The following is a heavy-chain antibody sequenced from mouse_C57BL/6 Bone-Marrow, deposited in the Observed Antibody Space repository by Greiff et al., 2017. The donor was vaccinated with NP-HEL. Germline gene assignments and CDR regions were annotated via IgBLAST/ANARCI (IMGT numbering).Heavy chain of an antibody. V-gene: IGHV14-4*01. Sequence: EVQLVESGAELVRPGASVKLSCTASGFNIKDDYMHWVKQRPEQGLEWIGWIDPENGDTEYASKFQGKATITADTSSNTAYLQLSSLTSEDTAVYFWTTSVYYGNPGAYWGQGTLVTVSA. D-gene: IGHD2-1*01. CDR1: GFNIKDDY. J-gene: IGHJ3*01. CDR2: IDPENGDT. CDR3: TTSVYYGNPGAY.